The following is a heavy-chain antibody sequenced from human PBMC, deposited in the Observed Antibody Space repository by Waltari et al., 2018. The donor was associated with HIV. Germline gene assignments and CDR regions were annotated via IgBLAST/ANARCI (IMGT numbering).Heavy chain of an antibody. CDR3: ARAGFYNTLTGYRAGASHI. V-gene: IGHV1-18*01. CDR1: EYTFVNYG. D-gene: IGHD3-9*01. Sequence: VQSGTVMKKPGASVRVSCRPFEYTFVNYGLNWVRQAPGQGLQGVGWINPRNGDTKYEQKFQGRVSLTTDTSTITAYMELRSLRPDDTAIYYCARAGFYNTLTGYRAGASHIWGQGTMVIVSS. J-gene: IGHJ3*02. CDR2: INPRNGDT.